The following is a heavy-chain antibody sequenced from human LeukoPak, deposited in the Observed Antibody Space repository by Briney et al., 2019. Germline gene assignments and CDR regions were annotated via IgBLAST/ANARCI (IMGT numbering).Heavy chain of an antibody. D-gene: IGHD1-14*01. Sequence: PSETLSLTCTVSGGSISSYYWSWIRQPPGKGLEWIGYIYYSGSTNYNPSLKSRVTISVDTSKNQFSLKLSSVTAADTAVYYCARLLRRYFDYWGQGTLVTVSS. J-gene: IGHJ4*02. CDR1: GGSISSYY. CDR3: ARLLRRYFDY. V-gene: IGHV4-59*01. CDR2: IYYSGST.